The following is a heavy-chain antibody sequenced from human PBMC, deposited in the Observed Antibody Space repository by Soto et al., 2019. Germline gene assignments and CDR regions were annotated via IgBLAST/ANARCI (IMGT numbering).Heavy chain of an antibody. V-gene: IGHV2-5*01. CDR1: GFSLSTSGVG. CDR2: IYWNDDK. D-gene: IGHD3-3*01. J-gene: IGHJ5*02. Sequence: SGPTLVKPTQTLTLTCTFSGFSLSTSGVGVGWIRQPPGKALEWLALIYWNDDKRYSPSLKSRLTITKDTSKNQVVLTMTNMDPVDTATYYCAHKDYDFWSGYYPKYNWFDPWGQGTLVTVSS. CDR3: AHKDYDFWSGYYPKYNWFDP.